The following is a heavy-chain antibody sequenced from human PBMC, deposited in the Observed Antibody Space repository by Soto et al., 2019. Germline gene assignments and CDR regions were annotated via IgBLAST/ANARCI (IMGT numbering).Heavy chain of an antibody. CDR1: GFTFSHAW. J-gene: IGHJ6*02. CDR2: IKSKIDGGTS. D-gene: IGHD2-8*01. Sequence: EVQLVESGGGLVKPGGSLRLSCGPSGFTFSHAWMTWVRQAPAKGLDWVGSIKSKIDGGTSDYAAPVTDRFSISRDDSKDTLFLQMNSLETEDTAVYFCATMGHCSNGVCSYSYYGMDVLGLGTTVTVS. CDR3: ATMGHCSNGVCSYSYYGMDV. V-gene: IGHV3-15*07.